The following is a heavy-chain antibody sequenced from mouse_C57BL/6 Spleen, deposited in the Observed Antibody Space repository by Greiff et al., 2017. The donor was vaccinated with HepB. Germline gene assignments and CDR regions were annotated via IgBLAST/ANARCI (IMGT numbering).Heavy chain of an antibody. D-gene: IGHD2-5*01. CDR1: GYSITSGYY. CDR2: ISYDGSN. CDR3: AREDSNYVLYYAMDY. V-gene: IGHV3-6*01. J-gene: IGHJ4*01. Sequence: EVKLQESGPGLVKPSQSLSLTCSVTGYSITSGYYWNWIRQFPGNKLEWMGYISYDGSNNYNPSLKNRISITRDTSKNQFFLKLNSVTTEDTATYYCAREDSNYVLYYAMDYWGQGTSVTVSS.